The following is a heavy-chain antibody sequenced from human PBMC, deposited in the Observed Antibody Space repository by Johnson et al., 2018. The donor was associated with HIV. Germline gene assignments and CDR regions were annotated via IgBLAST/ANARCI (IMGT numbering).Heavy chain of an antibody. D-gene: IGHD2-8*01. CDR1: GFTFSDSY. Sequence: QVQLVESGGGWVKPGGSLSLSCAASGFTFSDSYMNWIRQAPGKGLEWVSYISGSDGAIWYADSVKGRFTVSRDNAKNSFYLQMNSLRAEDTAVYYCARSVNAGRPFDIWGQGTLVTVSS. J-gene: IGHJ3*02. V-gene: IGHV3-11*04. CDR2: ISGSDGAI. CDR3: ARSVNAGRPFDI.